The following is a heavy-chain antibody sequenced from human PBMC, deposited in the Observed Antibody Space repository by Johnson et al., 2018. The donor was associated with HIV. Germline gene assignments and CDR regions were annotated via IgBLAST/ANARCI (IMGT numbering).Heavy chain of an antibody. D-gene: IGHD6-13*01. J-gene: IGHJ3*02. Sequence: QVRLVESGGGVVQPGRSLRLSCAASGFTFSSYAMHWVRQAPGKGLEWVAVISYDGSNKYYADSVKGRFTISRDNSKNTLYLQMNSLRAEDTAVYYCASAEIAAAATGHDAFDIWGQGTMVTVSS. CDR1: GFTFSSYA. V-gene: IGHV3-30*04. CDR2: ISYDGSNK. CDR3: ASAEIAAAATGHDAFDI.